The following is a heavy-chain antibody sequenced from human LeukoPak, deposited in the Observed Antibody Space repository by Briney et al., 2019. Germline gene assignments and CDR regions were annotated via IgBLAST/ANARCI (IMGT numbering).Heavy chain of an antibody. J-gene: IGHJ4*02. V-gene: IGHV3-23*01. CDR2: ISGSGDTT. Sequence: GGSLRLSCVASGFTFSSYAMSWVRQAPDKGLQWVSAISGSGDTTDYADSVRGRFTISRDNSQNTLYLQIDNPRAEDTAIYFCAKIFEPFTTWAEVVDYLGQGTLVTVSS. CDR1: GFTFSSYA. CDR3: AKIFEPFTTWAEVVDY. D-gene: IGHD3-3*01.